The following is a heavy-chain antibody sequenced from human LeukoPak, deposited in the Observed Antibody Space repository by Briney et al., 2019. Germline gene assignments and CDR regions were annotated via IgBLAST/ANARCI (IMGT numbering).Heavy chain of an antibody. V-gene: IGHV4-31*02. Sequence: SETLSLTCTVSGGSISSGGYYWSWIRQHPGRGLEWIGYIYYSGSTYYNPSLKSRVTISVDTSKTQFSLKLSSVTAADTAVYYCASYGDYNRDYYYGMDVWGQGTTVTVSS. J-gene: IGHJ6*02. D-gene: IGHD4-17*01. CDR1: GGSISSGGYY. CDR3: ASYGDYNRDYYYGMDV. CDR2: IYYSGST.